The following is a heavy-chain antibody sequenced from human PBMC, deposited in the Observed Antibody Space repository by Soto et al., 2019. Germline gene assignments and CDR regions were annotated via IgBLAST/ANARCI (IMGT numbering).Heavy chain of an antibody. Sequence: QVQLVQSETEVAEPGASVRLSCKTSGYTFSTYGLSWVRQAPGQGLEWMGWTVAISESTIYAQKFQGRVTVTTDRSTHTGYLELSRLTSDDTALYYCASVAGYGSGSRHFDKWGQGTLVTVSS. J-gene: IGHJ4*02. CDR2: TVAISEST. V-gene: IGHV1-18*01. CDR1: GYTFSTYG. D-gene: IGHD3-10*01. CDR3: ASVAGYGSGSRHFDK.